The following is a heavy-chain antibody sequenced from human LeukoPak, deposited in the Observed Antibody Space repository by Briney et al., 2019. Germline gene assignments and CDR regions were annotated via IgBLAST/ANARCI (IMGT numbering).Heavy chain of an antibody. CDR2: IKQDGSEK. CDR1: GFIFSDHY. V-gene: IGHV3-7*01. D-gene: IGHD5-18*01. CDR3: ARDGQLAFDI. J-gene: IGHJ3*02. Sequence: GGSLRLSCAASGFIFSDHYMGWVRQAPGKGLEWVANIKQDGSEKYYVDSVKGRFTISRDNAKNSLYLQMNSLRAEDTAVYYCARDGQLAFDIWGQGTMVTVSS.